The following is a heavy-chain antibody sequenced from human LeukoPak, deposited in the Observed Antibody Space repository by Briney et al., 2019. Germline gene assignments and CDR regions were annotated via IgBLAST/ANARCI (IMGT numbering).Heavy chain of an antibody. D-gene: IGHD1/OR15-1a*01. CDR3: AKDPNNGPPYYFDS. Sequence: QAGGSLRLSCAASGFTFSTYAMRWVRQAPGKGLDWASAVTGGGGDTNYADSVKGRFTISRDNSKNSLYLQVNSLRAEDTAVYYCAKDPNNGPPYYFDSWGQGTLVTVSS. V-gene: IGHV3-23*01. CDR2: VTGGGGDT. CDR1: GFTFSTYA. J-gene: IGHJ4*02.